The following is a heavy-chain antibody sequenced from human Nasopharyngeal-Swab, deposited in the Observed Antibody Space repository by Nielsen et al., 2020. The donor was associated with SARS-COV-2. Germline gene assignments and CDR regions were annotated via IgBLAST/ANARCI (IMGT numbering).Heavy chain of an antibody. CDR3: AMADDVLTAIPFDY. Sequence: GGSLRLSCAPSGFTFSTYAMHWVRQAPGKGLEWVAVISYDGSNKYYAYSVKGRFTISRDNSTNTLYLQMNSLRAEDTVVYYCAMADDVLTAIPFDYGGQGTLVTVSS. J-gene: IGHJ4*02. V-gene: IGHV3-30*03. CDR1: GFTFSTYA. D-gene: IGHD2-21*02. CDR2: ISYDGSNK.